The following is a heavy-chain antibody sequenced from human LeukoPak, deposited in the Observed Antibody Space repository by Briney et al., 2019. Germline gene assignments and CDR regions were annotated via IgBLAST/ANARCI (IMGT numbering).Heavy chain of an antibody. J-gene: IGHJ4*02. Sequence: GGSLRLSCAVSGFTFTNYWMSWVRQAPGKGLEWVTAISGSGGSTYYADSVKGRFTIYRDNSRDTLYLQMNSLRAEDTAVYYCAKGYYDYVWGSYYFDYWGQGTLVTVSS. CDR1: GFTFTNYW. D-gene: IGHD3-16*01. CDR3: AKGYYDYVWGSYYFDY. V-gene: IGHV3-23*01. CDR2: ISGSGGST.